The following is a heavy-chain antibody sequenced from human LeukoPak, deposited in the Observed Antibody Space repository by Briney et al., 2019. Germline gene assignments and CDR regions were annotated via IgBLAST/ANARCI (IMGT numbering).Heavy chain of an antibody. CDR1: GFTFSTSG. V-gene: IGHV3-30*02. J-gene: IGHJ4*02. Sequence: GGSLRLSCVASGFTFSTSGIHWVRQSPGKGLDWVAFIRNDGNKKNYAESVKGRFTISRDNSKNTLYLQMDSLSAEDTAVYYRVKVDTWGQGTRVTVSS. CDR3: VKVDT. CDR2: IRNDGNKK. D-gene: IGHD5-18*01.